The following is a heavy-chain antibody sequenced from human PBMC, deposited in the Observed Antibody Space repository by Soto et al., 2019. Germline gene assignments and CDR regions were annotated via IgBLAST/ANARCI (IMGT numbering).Heavy chain of an antibody. Sequence: QVHLQESGPGLVKPSQTLSLTCTVSGASISSGGYYWSWFRQHPGKGLEWIGYIYYTGTTDYNPSLKSRVDTSIDTSETQFSLNLSSVTAADTAVYYCARGAYGDYAYWGQGTLVTVSS. V-gene: IGHV4-31*03. CDR2: IYYTGTT. D-gene: IGHD4-17*01. J-gene: IGHJ4*02. CDR3: ARGAYGDYAY. CDR1: GASISSGGYY.